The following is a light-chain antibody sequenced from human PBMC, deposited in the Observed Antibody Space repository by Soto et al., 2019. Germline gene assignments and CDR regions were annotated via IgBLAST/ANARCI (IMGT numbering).Light chain of an antibody. Sequence: IVMTQSPATLSVSPGERATLCCRAGQSIDSKLAWYQQRPGQAPRLLIYAASTRATGIPARFSGSGSGTEFTLTISGLQSEDFGVYYCQQYKSWRTFGQGTKVDIK. CDR1: QSIDSK. CDR2: AAS. J-gene: IGKJ1*01. CDR3: QQYKSWRT. V-gene: IGKV3-15*01.